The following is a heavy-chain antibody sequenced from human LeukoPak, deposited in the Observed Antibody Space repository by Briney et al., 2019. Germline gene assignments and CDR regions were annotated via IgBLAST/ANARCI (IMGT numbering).Heavy chain of an antibody. CDR1: GYTFTSYD. D-gene: IGHD6-13*01. Sequence: ASVKVSCKASGYTFTSYDINWVRQATGQGLEWMGWMNPNSGSTGYAQKFQGRVTMTRNTSISTAYMELSSLRSEDTAVYYCARVSRGIAAAGMTYYFDYWGQGTLVTVSS. V-gene: IGHV1-8*01. CDR3: ARVSRGIAAAGMTYYFDY. J-gene: IGHJ4*02. CDR2: MNPNSGST.